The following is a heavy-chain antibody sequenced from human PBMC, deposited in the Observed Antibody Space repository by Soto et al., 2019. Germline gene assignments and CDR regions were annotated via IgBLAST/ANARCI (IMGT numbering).Heavy chain of an antibody. Sequence: ASVKFSCKASGYFFTTYGISWVRQAPGQGLEWMGWISPYNGNTKYAQSFQGRATMTTDTSTYTAYMELRSLRSDDPAVYYCARDFGSDLSAPGAGFDYWGQGTVVTVSS. CDR1: GYFFTTYG. CDR2: ISPYNGNT. CDR3: ARDFGSDLSAPGAGFDY. V-gene: IGHV1-18*04. D-gene: IGHD3-3*01. J-gene: IGHJ4*02.